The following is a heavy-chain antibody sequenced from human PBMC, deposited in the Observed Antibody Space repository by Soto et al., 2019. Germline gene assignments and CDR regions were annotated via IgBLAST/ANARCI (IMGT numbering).Heavy chain of an antibody. CDR2: VYYSGST. V-gene: IGHV4-39*01. J-gene: IGHJ4*02. Sequence: PSATLSLTCTVSGDSVNTGSYYWGWVRQPPGKGLEWIGSVYYSGSTYYNPSLESRVTISVDKSKNQFSLKLMSLSAADTAVYYCGRLEGLATISYYFDSWGQGALVTVSS. CDR3: GRLEGLATISYYFDS. CDR1: GDSVNTGSYY. D-gene: IGHD3-9*01.